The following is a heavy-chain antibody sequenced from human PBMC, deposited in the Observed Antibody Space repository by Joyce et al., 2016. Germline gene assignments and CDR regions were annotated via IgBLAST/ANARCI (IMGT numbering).Heavy chain of an antibody. V-gene: IGHV3-30*03. Sequence: QVQLVESGGGVIQPGRSLRLSCAASGFTFTSYGMHWVRQAPGKGLEWVAVISYDGSKKHYADSVKGRFNISRDQTKSTVFLHLNDLKVEDTGVYYCARDLGDYGDLDCWGQGTLVAVSS. CDR2: ISYDGSKK. D-gene: IGHD4/OR15-4a*01. CDR3: ARDLGDYGDLDC. J-gene: IGHJ4*02. CDR1: GFTFTSYG.